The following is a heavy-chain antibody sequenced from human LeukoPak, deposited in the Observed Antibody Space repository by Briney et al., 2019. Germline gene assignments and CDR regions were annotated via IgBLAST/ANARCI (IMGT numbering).Heavy chain of an antibody. CDR2: IYTSGST. CDR3: ARSGSYYTASFDY. V-gene: IGHV4-59*10. D-gene: IGHD1-26*01. J-gene: IGHJ4*02. CDR1: GGSFSGYY. Sequence: SETLSLTCAVYGGSFSGYYWSWIRQPAGKGLEWIGRIYTSGSTNYNPSLKSRVTMSVDTSKNQFSLKLSSVTAADTAVYYCARSGSYYTASFDYWGQGTLVTVSS.